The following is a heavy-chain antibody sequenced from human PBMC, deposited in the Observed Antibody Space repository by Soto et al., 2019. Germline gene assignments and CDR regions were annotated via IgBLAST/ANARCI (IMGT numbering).Heavy chain of an antibody. D-gene: IGHD3-3*01. J-gene: IGHJ4*02. Sequence: PGGSLRLSCAASGFTFISYGMHWVRQAPGKGLEWVAVISYDGSNKYYADSVKGRFTISRDNSKNTLYLQMNSLRAEDTAVYYCAKAAAPTTIFGVVTAPSDYWGQGTLVTVSS. CDR3: AKAAAPTTIFGVVTAPSDY. V-gene: IGHV3-30*18. CDR2: ISYDGSNK. CDR1: GFTFISYG.